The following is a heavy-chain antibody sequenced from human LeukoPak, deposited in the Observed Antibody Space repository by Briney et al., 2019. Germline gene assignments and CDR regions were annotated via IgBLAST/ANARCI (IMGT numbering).Heavy chain of an antibody. V-gene: IGHV3-74*01. Sequence: PGGSLRLSCAASGFTFSYYWMHWVRQVPGKGLVWLSQIKGDGTMIRYADSVKGRFTISRDNSKNTLYLQMNSLRAEDTAVYYCARDISGWYTPDYWGQGTLVTVSS. J-gene: IGHJ4*02. CDR3: ARDISGWYTPDY. CDR2: IKGDGTMI. CDR1: GFTFSYYW. D-gene: IGHD6-19*01.